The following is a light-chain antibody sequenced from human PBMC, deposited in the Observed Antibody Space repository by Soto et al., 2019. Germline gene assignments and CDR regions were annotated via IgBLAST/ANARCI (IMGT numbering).Light chain of an antibody. V-gene: IGKV3-11*01. Sequence: EIVLTQSPATLSLSPGERATLSCRASQSVSSYLAWYQQKPGQAPRRLIYDASNRATGIPARFSGSGSGTDFTLTTSSLEPEDFAVYYCQQRSNWSPITFGQGTRLEIK. CDR3: QQRSNWSPIT. CDR1: QSVSSY. CDR2: DAS. J-gene: IGKJ5*01.